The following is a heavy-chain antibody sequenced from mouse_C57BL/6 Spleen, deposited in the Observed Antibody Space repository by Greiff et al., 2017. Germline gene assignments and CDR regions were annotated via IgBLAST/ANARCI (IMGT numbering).Heavy chain of an antibody. J-gene: IGHJ2*01. CDR3: ARHEDFDY. CDR2: ISSGGSYT. Sequence: DVKLVESGGDLVKPGGSLKLSCAASGFTFSSYGMSWVRQTPDKRLEWVATISSGGSYTYYPDSVKGRFTISRDNAKNTLYLQMSSLKSEDTAMYYCARHEDFDYWGQGTTLTVSS. V-gene: IGHV5-6*02. CDR1: GFTFSSYG.